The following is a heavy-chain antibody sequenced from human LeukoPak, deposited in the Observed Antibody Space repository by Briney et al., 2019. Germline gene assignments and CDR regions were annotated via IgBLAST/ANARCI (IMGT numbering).Heavy chain of an antibody. Sequence: GGSLRLSCAASGFTFSGSAMHWVRQASGKGPEWVGRIRSKANSYATAYAASVKGRFTISRDDSKNTAYLQMNSLKTEDTAVYYCTRYKNYYDSSGYYYVYDYRGQGTLVTVSS. CDR3: TRYKNYYDSSGYYYVYDY. CDR1: GFTFSGSA. D-gene: IGHD3-22*01. J-gene: IGHJ4*02. V-gene: IGHV3-73*01. CDR2: IRSKANSYAT.